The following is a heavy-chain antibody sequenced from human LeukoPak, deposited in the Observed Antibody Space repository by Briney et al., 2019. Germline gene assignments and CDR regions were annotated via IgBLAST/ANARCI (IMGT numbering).Heavy chain of an antibody. CDR1: GFTFSTYS. D-gene: IGHD6-19*01. CDR2: ITSNGGKT. V-gene: IGHV3-64*01. J-gene: IGHJ4*02. Sequence: GGFLRLSCAASGFTFSTYSMHWVRQAPGKGLEFVSAITSNGGKTYYANSVKGRFTISRDNSKNTLYLQMGSLRAEDMAVYYCARWGGRYPFDYWGQGTLVTVSS. CDR3: ARWGGRYPFDY.